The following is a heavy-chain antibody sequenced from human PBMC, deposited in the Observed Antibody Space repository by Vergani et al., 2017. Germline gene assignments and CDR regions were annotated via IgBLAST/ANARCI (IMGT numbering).Heavy chain of an antibody. V-gene: IGHV1-18*01. CDR3: ATAIMEIIAAAGPWYAFDI. CDR2: ISAYNGNT. D-gene: IGHD6-13*01. J-gene: IGHJ3*02. Sequence: QVQLVQSGAEVKKPGASVKVSCKASGYTFTSYGISWVRQAPGQGLEWMGWISAYNGNTNYAQKLQGRVTMTTDTSTSTAYMELRSLRSDDTAVYYCATAIMEIIAAAGPWYAFDIWGQGTMVTVSS. CDR1: GYTFTSYG.